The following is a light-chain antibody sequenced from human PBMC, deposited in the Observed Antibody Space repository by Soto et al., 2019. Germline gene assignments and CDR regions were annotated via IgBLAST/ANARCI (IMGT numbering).Light chain of an antibody. CDR1: GSDIGAYNF. Sequence: QSVLAQPPSASGSPGQSVTISCTGSGSDIGAYNFVSWYQQHPGKAPKLMIFGVTERPSGVPDRFSGSKSGNTASLTVSGLQADDEAVYYCSSYAGRNVVFGGGTKVTVL. V-gene: IGLV2-8*01. J-gene: IGLJ2*01. CDR2: GVT. CDR3: SSYAGRNVV.